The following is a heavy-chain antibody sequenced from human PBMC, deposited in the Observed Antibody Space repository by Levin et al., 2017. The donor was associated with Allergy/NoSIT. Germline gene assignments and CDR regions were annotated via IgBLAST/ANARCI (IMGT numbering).Heavy chain of an antibody. CDR2: IYSGGST. Sequence: GGSLRLSCAASGFTVSSNYMSWVRQAPGKGLEWVSVIYSGGSTYYADSVKGRFTISRDNSKNTLYLQMNSLRAEDTAVYYCARHITVTYYYYGMDVWGQGTTVTVSS. V-gene: IGHV3-66*04. CDR3: ARHITVTYYYYGMDV. D-gene: IGHD4-17*01. J-gene: IGHJ6*02. CDR1: GFTVSSNY.